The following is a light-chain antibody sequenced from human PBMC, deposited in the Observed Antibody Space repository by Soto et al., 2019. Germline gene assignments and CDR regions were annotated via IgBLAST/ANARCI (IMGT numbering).Light chain of an antibody. J-gene: IGKJ2*01. CDR2: GAS. CDR3: QQYNNWPPYT. Sequence: EIVMTQSPATLSVSPGERATLSRRASQSVSSNLAWYQQKPGQAPRLLIYGASTRATGIPARFSGSGSGTEFTLTNSSLQSEDFAVYYCQQYNNWPPYTFGQGTKVDIK. V-gene: IGKV3-15*01. CDR1: QSVSSN.